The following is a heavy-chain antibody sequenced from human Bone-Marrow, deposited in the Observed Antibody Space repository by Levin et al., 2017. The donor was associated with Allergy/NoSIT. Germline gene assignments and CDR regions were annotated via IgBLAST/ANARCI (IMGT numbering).Heavy chain of an antibody. D-gene: IGHD2-15*01. Sequence: AASVKVSCKASGYTFTGYYMHWVRQAPGQGLEWMGWINPNSGGTNYAQKFQGRVTMTRDTSISTAYMELSRLRSDDTAVYYCARREIPIRYCSGGSCYVGFWGQGTLVTVSS. V-gene: IGHV1-2*02. CDR3: ARREIPIRYCSGGSCYVGF. CDR1: GYTFTGYY. J-gene: IGHJ4*02. CDR2: INPNSGGT.